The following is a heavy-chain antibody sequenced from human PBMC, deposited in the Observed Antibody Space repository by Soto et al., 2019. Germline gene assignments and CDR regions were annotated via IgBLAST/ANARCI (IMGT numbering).Heavy chain of an antibody. J-gene: IGHJ6*02. CDR1: GGTFSSYA. Sequence: SVKVSCKASGGTFSSYAISWVRQAPGQGLEWMGGIIPIFGTANYAQKFQGRVTITADESTSTAYMELSSLRSEDTAVYYCASPITIFGVVTNYYYGMDVWGQGTTVTVSS. D-gene: IGHD3-3*01. V-gene: IGHV1-69*13. CDR3: ASPITIFGVVTNYYYGMDV. CDR2: IIPIFGTA.